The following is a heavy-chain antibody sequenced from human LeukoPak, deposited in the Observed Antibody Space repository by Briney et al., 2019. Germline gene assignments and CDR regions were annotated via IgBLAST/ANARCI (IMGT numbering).Heavy chain of an antibody. CDR3: ARGPYSYDSSGAFDI. CDR1: GVSFSGYY. J-gene: IGHJ3*02. Sequence: KASETLSLTCAVYGVSFSGYYWSWIRQPPGKGLEWIGEINHSGSTNYNPSLKSRVTISVDKSKNQFSLKLSSVTAADTAVYFCARGPYSYDSSGAFDIWGQGTMVTVSS. D-gene: IGHD3-22*01. V-gene: IGHV4-34*01. CDR2: INHSGST.